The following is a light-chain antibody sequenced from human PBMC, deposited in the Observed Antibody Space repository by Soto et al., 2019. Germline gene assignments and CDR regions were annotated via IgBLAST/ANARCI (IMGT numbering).Light chain of an antibody. Sequence: DIQMTQSPSSVSASIGDRVTITCRASQDISSWLAWYQQKPGKAPKLLIYATSSLQSGVPSRFSGSGSGTDFTLTISSLQPEDFATYYCQQANSFPITFGQGTRLEIK. CDR3: QQANSFPIT. CDR2: ATS. CDR1: QDISSW. J-gene: IGKJ5*01. V-gene: IGKV1-12*01.